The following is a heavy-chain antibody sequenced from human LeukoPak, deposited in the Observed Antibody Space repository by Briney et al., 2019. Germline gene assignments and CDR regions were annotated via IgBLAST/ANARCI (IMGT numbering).Heavy chain of an antibody. V-gene: IGHV1-69*02. CDR3: ARGPQGAVTRFDY. Sequence: GASVKVSCKASGGTFSSYTISWVRQAPGQGLEWMGRIIPILGIANYAQKFQGRVTITADKSTSTAYMELSSLRSEDTAVYYCARGPQGAVTRFDYWGQGTLVTVSS. CDR2: IIPILGIA. J-gene: IGHJ4*02. D-gene: IGHD4-17*01. CDR1: GGTFSSYT.